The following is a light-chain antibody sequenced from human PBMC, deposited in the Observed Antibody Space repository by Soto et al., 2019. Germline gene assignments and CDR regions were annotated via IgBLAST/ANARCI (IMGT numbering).Light chain of an antibody. CDR1: SSDVGAYKL. Sequence: QSALAQPASVSGSPGQSITIFCSGTSSDVGAYKLVSWYRHHPGKAPQVMIYEVSNRPSGVSNRFSGSKSGNTASLTISGLQPEDEGDYYCSSYTSTSTPWVFGGGTKVTV. CDR3: SSYTSTSTPWV. CDR2: EVS. V-gene: IGLV2-14*01. J-gene: IGLJ3*02.